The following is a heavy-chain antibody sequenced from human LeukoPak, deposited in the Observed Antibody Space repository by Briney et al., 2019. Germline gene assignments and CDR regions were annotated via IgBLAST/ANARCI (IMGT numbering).Heavy chain of an antibody. D-gene: IGHD1-26*01. J-gene: IGHJ4*02. V-gene: IGHV3-23*01. CDR3: AKDPIFSGSYGVFDY. CDR2: IIDSGNSI. CDR1: GFTFSASA. Sequence: PGGSLRLSCAASGFTFSASAMHWVRQGPGKGLEWVSTIIDSGNSIYYADSAEGRFTISRDNSKNTLYLQMNSLRAGDTAVYYCAKDPIFSGSYGVFDYWGLGTLVTVSS.